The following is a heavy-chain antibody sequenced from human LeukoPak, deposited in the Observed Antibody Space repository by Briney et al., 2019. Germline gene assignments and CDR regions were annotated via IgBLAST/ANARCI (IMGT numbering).Heavy chain of an antibody. CDR1: GLTFSTYG. CDR3: ARAVTWIDP. CDR2: IQNDGNDK. J-gene: IGHJ5*02. V-gene: IGHV3-30*02. Sequence: PGGSLRLSCAASGLTFSTYGMHWVRQAPGKGLEWVAFIQNDGNDKYYADSVKGRFTISKDNSKNTVDLQMNGLRAEDTAVYYCARAVTWIDPWGKGTLVIVYS.